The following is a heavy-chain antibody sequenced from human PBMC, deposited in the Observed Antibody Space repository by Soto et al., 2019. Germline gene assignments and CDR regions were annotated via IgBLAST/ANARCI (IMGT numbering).Heavy chain of an antibody. J-gene: IGHJ4*02. V-gene: IGHV3-74*01. CDR2: IRNDGYET. Sequence: GGSQRLSSAASGVNFSSYGMSWVRQAPGKGLVWVSRIRNDGYETNYADSVKGRFTISRDNAKNTLYLQMDSLRAEDTAVYYCARDSVLGSGSSSHWGQGTLVTVS. CDR3: ARDSVLGSGSSSH. D-gene: IGHD3-10*01. CDR1: GVNFSSYG.